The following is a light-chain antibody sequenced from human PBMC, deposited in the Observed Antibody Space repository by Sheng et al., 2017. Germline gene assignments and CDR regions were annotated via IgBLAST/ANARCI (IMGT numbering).Light chain of an antibody. CDR3: QQYNSYSGT. CDR1: QSISSW. CDR2: KAS. Sequence: DIQMTQSPSTLSASVGDRVTITCRASQSISSWLAWYQQKPGKAPKLLIYKASSLESGVPSRFSGSGSGTEFTLTISSLQPDDFATYYCQQYNSYSGTFGKGTKVE. V-gene: IGKV1-5*03. J-gene: IGKJ1*01.